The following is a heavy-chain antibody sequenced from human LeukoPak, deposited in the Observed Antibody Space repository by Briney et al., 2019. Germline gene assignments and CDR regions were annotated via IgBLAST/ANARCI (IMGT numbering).Heavy chain of an antibody. CDR1: GYIFTGYY. D-gene: IGHD1-14*01. CDR2: INPNSGDT. J-gene: IGHJ4*02. V-gene: IGHV1-2*06. CDR3: ARDPQSPPQYGIDY. Sequence: GASVKVSCKASGYIFTGYYMHWVRQAPGLGLELMGRINPNSGDTNYAQKFQGRVTMTRDTSINTVYMELRRLRSDDTAVYYCARDPQSPPQYGIDYWGQGTLVTVSS.